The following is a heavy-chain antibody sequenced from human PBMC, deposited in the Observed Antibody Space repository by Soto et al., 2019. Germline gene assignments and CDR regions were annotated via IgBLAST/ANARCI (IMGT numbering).Heavy chain of an antibody. CDR2: ISAYNGNT. D-gene: IGHD3-9*01. V-gene: IGHV1-18*01. CDR3: ARDDEAHYDIWPGPVPFSNCYSYMDV. J-gene: IGHJ6*03. CDR1: GYTFTSYG. Sequence: QVQLVQPGAEVKKPGASVKVSCKASGYTFTSYGISWVRQAPGQGLEWMGWISAYNGNTKYAQMLQGRVTMTTDTSTSTAYMELRSLRSDETSLYYCARDDEAHYDIWPGPVPFSNCYSYMDVWGKGTTVTVSS.